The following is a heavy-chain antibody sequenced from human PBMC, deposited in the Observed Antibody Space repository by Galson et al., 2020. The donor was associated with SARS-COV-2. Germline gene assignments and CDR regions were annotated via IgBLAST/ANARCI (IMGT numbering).Heavy chain of an antibody. CDR1: GFTFNNYA. Sequence: GGSLRLSCAASGFTFNNYAMTWVRQAPGKGLEWVSAISGTGTGTYYADSVEGRFTISRDDSKNTLFLQMNSLRVEDTAVYYCAKDEGFGRGYSGWFSVDYWGQGTLVTVSS. CDR2: ISGTGTGT. D-gene: IGHD5-12*01. CDR3: AKDEGFGRGYSGWFSVDY. V-gene: IGHV3-23*01. J-gene: IGHJ4*02.